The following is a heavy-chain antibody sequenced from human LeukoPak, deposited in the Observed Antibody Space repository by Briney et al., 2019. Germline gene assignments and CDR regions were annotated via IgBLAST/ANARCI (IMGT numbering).Heavy chain of an antibody. CDR2: ISGSGGST. D-gene: IGHD2-15*01. J-gene: IGHJ6*02. V-gene: IGHV3-23*01. CDR3: AKEDQGGYYYYGMDV. CDR1: GFTFTSYA. Sequence: PGGSLRLSCAASGFTFTSYAMTWVRQAPGKGLEWVSAISGSGGSTYYADSVKGRFTISRDNSKNTLYLQMNSLRAEDTAVYYCAKEDQGGYYYYGMDVWGQGTTVTVSS.